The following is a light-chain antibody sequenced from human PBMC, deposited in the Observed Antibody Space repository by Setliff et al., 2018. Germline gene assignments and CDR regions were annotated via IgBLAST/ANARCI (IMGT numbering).Light chain of an antibody. J-gene: IGLJ2*01. CDR1: SSDVGGYDL. CDR3: CSYARSGTYVV. Sequence: QSALPQPASVSGSLGQSITISCTRTSSDVGGYDLVSWYQQSPGKAPKVLIYEVNKRPSGVSNRFSGSKSGNTASLTISGLQAEDEADYYCCSYARSGTYVVFGGGTK. CDR2: EVN. V-gene: IGLV2-23*02.